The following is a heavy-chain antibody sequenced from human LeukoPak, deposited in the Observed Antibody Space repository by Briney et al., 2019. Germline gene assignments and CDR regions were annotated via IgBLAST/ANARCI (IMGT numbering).Heavy chain of an antibody. V-gene: IGHV4-34*01. D-gene: IGHD2-2*01. CDR1: GGSFSGYY. Sequence: PSETLSLTCAVYGGSFSGYYWSWIRQPPGKGLEWIGEINHSGSTNYNPSLKSRVTISVDTSKNQFSLKLSSVTAADTAVYYCARVRRACSSTSCYASYWYFDLWGRGTLVTVSS. J-gene: IGHJ2*01. CDR2: INHSGST. CDR3: ARVRRACSSTSCYASYWYFDL.